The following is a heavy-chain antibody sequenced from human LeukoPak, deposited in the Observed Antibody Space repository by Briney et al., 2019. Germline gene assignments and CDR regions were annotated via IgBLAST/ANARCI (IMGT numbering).Heavy chain of an antibody. D-gene: IGHD6-19*01. J-gene: IGHJ4*02. V-gene: IGHV4-39*01. CDR3: ARHDIPYSGWYPGPLDY. CDR1: DGSISRSTYY. CDR2: IFDGGST. Sequence: SETLSLTCTVSDGSISRSTYYWGWIRQPPGKGLEWIGGIFDGGSTYYNPSLKSRVTISVDTSKNQFSLKLTSVSAADTAVYYCARHDIPYSGWYPGPLDYWGQGILVPVSS.